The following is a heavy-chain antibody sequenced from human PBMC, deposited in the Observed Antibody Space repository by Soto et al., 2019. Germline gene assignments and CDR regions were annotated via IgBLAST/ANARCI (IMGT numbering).Heavy chain of an antibody. CDR1: GGPVNGYY. D-gene: IGHD3-3*01. Sequence: PSETLSLTCAVYGGPVNGYYWNWIRRPPGKGLEWIGEINHTGGTHYNPSLKSRVTMSVDTSKNQFSLRLSSVTAADTAIYYCATRITVFGLLIPPFDPWGQGTQVTVSS. CDR3: ATRITVFGLLIPPFDP. CDR2: INHTGGT. V-gene: IGHV4-34*01. J-gene: IGHJ5*02.